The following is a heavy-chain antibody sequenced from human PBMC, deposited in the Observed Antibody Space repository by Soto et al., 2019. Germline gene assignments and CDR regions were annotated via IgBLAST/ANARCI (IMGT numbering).Heavy chain of an antibody. J-gene: IGHJ4*02. CDR1: GDSISSNSAA. V-gene: IGHV6-1*01. CDR2: TYYRSRWYH. Sequence: SQTLSLTFAISGDSISSNSAAWNRIRQSPSRGFEWLGRTYYRSRWYHDYAVSVKSRIIINPDTSKNQVSLQLNAVTPDDTAVYYCASYRYDYWGQGTVVTVSS. CDR3: ASYRYDY. D-gene: IGHD4-4*01.